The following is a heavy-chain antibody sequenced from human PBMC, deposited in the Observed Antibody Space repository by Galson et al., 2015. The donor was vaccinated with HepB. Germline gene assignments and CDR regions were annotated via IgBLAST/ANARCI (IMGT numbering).Heavy chain of an antibody. D-gene: IGHD4-17*01. J-gene: IGHJ3*02. CDR1: GFIFSNYG. CDR3: AKDSTVTTGPDSFNM. Sequence: SLRLSCAASGFIFSNYGLHWVRQAPGEGLEWVAAISYGGTYKYYADSVRGRFTISRDDSKSTLYMQMNSLRAEDTALYYCAKDSTVTTGPDSFNMWGQGTMVTVSS. V-gene: IGHV3-30*18. CDR2: ISYGGTYK.